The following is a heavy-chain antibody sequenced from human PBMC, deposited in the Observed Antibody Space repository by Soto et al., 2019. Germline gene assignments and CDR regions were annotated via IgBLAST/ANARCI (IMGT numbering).Heavy chain of an antibody. CDR2: IYWDDDK. J-gene: IGHJ4*02. CDR3: AYRVLRTVFGLVTTTAIYFDF. CDR1: GFSLTTSGVG. V-gene: IGHV2-5*02. D-gene: IGHD3-3*01. Sequence: QITLNESGPTVVRPTETLTLTCRFSGFSLTTSGVGVGWIRQSPGKAPEWLALIYWDDDKRYSASLKSRLTLTKATSKNQVVLTVSDLDPTDTATYYCAYRVLRTVFGLVTTTAIYFDFWGQGTPVAVSS.